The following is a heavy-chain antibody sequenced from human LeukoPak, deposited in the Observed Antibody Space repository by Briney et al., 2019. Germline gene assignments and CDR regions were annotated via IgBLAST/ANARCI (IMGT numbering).Heavy chain of an antibody. Sequence: GGSLRLSCAASGFTVSSNYMSWVRQAPGKGLEWVSVIYSGGSTYYADSVKGRFTISRDNSKNTLYLQMNSLRAEDTAVYYCARDHCSSTSCYGDNWFDPWGQGTLATVSS. J-gene: IGHJ5*02. CDR3: ARDHCSSTSCYGDNWFDP. V-gene: IGHV3-53*01. CDR2: IYSGGST. D-gene: IGHD2-2*01. CDR1: GFTVSSNY.